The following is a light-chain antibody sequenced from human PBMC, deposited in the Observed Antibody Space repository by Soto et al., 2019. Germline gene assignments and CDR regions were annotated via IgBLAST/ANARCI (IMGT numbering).Light chain of an antibody. CDR2: EVT. V-gene: IGLV2-14*01. Sequence: QSALTQPASVSGSPGQSITISCTGTSSDVGGYDHVSWYQQHPGKAPKLIIYEVTYRPSGVSNRFSGSKSGNTASLTISGLQAEDEADYYCNSYSSSRTGVFGGGTKLTVL. J-gene: IGLJ3*02. CDR3: NSYSSSRTGV. CDR1: SSDVGGYDH.